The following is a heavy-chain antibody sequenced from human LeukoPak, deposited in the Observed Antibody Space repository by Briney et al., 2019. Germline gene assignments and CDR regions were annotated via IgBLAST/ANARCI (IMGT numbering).Heavy chain of an antibody. V-gene: IGHV4-34*01. CDR3: ARGPNYYDSSGYYYSAYFQH. Sequence: PSETLSLTCAVYGGSFSGYYWSWIRQSPGKGLEWIGEINHSGSTNYNPSLKSRVTISVDTSKNQFSLKLSSVTAADTAVYYCARGPNYYDSSGYYYSAYFQHWGQGTPVTISS. J-gene: IGHJ1*01. CDR2: INHSGST. D-gene: IGHD3-22*01. CDR1: GGSFSGYY.